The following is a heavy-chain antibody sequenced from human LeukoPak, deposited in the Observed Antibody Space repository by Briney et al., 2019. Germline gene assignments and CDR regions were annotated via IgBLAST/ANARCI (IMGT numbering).Heavy chain of an antibody. J-gene: IGHJ5*02. CDR3: ARPYCSSTSCYGWFDP. V-gene: IGHV4-59*01. CDR1: GGSISSYY. Sequence: SETLSLTCTVSGGSISSYYWSWIRQPPGKGLEWIGYIYYSGSTNYNPSLKSRVTISVDTSKNQFSLKLSSVTAADTAVYYCARPYCSSTSCYGWFDPWGQGILVTVSS. CDR2: IYYSGST. D-gene: IGHD2-2*01.